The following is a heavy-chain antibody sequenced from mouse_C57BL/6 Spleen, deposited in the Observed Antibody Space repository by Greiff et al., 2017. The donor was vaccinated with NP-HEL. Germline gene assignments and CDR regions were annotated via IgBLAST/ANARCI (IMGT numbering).Heavy chain of an antibody. D-gene: IGHD1-1*01. Sequence: QVQLQQPGTELVKPGASVKLSCKASGYTFTSYWMHWVKQRPGQGLEWIGNINPSNGGTNYNEQFKSKATLTVDKSSSTAYMQLSSLTSEDSAVYYCARPIYYYGSRYFDVWGTGTTVTVSS. V-gene: IGHV1-53*01. J-gene: IGHJ1*03. CDR3: ARPIYYYGSRYFDV. CDR1: GYTFTSYW. CDR2: INPSNGGT.